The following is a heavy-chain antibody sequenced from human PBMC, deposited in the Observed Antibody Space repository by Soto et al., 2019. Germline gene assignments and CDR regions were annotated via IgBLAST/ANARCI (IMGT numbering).Heavy chain of an antibody. CDR2: IIPILGIA. J-gene: IGHJ6*02. D-gene: IGHD6-19*01. Sequence: SVKVSCKASGGTFSSYTISWVRQAPGQGLEWMGRIIPILGIANYAQKFQGRVTITADKSTGTAYMEPSSLRSEDTAVYYCARESGLAVAVAEPYYYYGMDVWG. CDR1: GGTFSSYT. CDR3: ARESGLAVAVAEPYYYYGMDV. V-gene: IGHV1-69*04.